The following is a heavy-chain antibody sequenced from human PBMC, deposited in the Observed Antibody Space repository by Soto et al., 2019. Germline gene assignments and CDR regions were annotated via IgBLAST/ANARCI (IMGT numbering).Heavy chain of an antibody. Sequence: SETLSLTCTVSGGYIRSSSFHWGWIRQPPGKGLEWIGSIYYSGSTYYSPSLKSRVTISVDTSKNQFSLKLSSVTAADTAVHYCARRERAAGTDWWFDPWGQGTLVTVSS. CDR3: ARRERAAGTDWWFDP. J-gene: IGHJ5*02. V-gene: IGHV4-39*01. D-gene: IGHD6-13*01. CDR2: IYYSGST. CDR1: GGYIRSSSFH.